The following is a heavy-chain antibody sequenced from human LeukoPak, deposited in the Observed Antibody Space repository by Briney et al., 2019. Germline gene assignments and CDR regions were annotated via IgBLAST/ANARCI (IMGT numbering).Heavy chain of an antibody. V-gene: IGHV4-34*01. J-gene: IGHJ4*02. D-gene: IGHD6-19*01. CDR2: NNHSGST. CDR3: ARAPGVAGTFGPRFDY. CDR1: GGSFSGYY. Sequence: SETLSLTCAVYGGSFSGYYWSWIRQPPGKGLEWIGENNHSGSTNYNPSLKSRVTISVDTSKNQFSLKLSSVTAADTAVYYCARAPGVAGTFGPRFDYWGQGTLVTVSS.